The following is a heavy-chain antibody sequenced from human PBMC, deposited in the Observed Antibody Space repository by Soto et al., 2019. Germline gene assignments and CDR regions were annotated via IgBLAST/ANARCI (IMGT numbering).Heavy chain of an antibody. V-gene: IGHV3-11*06. CDR1: GFTFRDYD. CDR2: ISSSGTDT. CDR3: ARDVNGGFCGA. J-gene: IGHJ5*02. D-gene: IGHD2-21*01. Sequence: PGGSLRLSCAASGFTFRDYDMSWIRQAPGKGLEWVSCISSSGTDTYYADSVKGRFTISRDNARNSVYLQMNSLRVDDTAVYYCARDVNGGFCGAWGQGTLVTLSS.